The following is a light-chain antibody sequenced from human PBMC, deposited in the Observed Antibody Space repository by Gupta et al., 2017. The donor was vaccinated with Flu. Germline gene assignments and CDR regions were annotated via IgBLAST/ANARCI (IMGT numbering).Light chain of an antibody. CDR1: QSLSGN. V-gene: IGKV3-15*01. CDR2: GAS. CDR3: QQYNTRPWT. J-gene: IGKJ1*01. Sequence: EIVMTQPPATLSVSPGERATLSCRASQSLSGNLAWYQQKPGQAPRLLIYGASTRATGIPARFSGSGSGTEFTLTISGLQSEDFAVYHCQQYNTRPWTFGQGTKVEIK.